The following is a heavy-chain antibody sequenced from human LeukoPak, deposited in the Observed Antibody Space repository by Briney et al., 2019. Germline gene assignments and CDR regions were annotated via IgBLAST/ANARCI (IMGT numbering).Heavy chain of an antibody. CDR3: AKSGSGTKESYYPD. J-gene: IGHJ4*02. CDR1: GFTFDDYT. CDR2: ISWDGGST. V-gene: IGHV3-43*01. D-gene: IGHD3-10*01. Sequence: GGSLRLSCAASGFTFDDYTMHWVRQAPGKGLEWVSLISWDGGSTYYADSVKGRFTISRDNSKNSLYLQMNSLRTEDTALYYCAKSGSGTKESYYPDWGQGTLVTVSS.